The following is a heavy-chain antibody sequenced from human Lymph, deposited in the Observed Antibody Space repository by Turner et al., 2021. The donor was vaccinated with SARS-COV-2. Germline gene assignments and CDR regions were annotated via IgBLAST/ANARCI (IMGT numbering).Heavy chain of an antibody. V-gene: IGHV3-21*01. CDR2: ISSSSSYI. CDR1: GCPFSSYT. Sequence: EVQLVESGGGLVKRGGSLRLSCAASGCPFSSYTMNWVRQAPGKGLELVSSISSSSSYIYYADSVKGRFTISRDNAKNSLYLQMNSLRAEDTAVYYCARERYDSSGSESYYFDYWGQGTLVTVSS. J-gene: IGHJ4*02. CDR3: ARERYDSSGSESYYFDY. D-gene: IGHD3-22*01.